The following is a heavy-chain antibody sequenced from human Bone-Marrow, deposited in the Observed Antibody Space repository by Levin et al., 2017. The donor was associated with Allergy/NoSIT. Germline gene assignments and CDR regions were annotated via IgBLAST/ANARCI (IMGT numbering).Heavy chain of an antibody. CDR2: ISSSGSTI. D-gene: IGHD2-15*01. J-gene: IGHJ5*02. CDR3: ARGSRLGYCSGGSCYSMIDP. Sequence: GGSLRLSCAASGFTFDDYAMHWVRQAPGKGLEWVSYISSSGSTIYYADSVKGRFTISRDNAKNSLYLQMNSLRAEDTAVYYCARGSRLGYCSGGSCYSMIDPWGQGTLVTVSS. CDR1: GFTFDDYA. V-gene: IGHV3-11*01.